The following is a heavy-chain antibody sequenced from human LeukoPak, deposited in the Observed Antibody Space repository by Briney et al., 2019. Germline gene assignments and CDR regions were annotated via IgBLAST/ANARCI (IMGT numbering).Heavy chain of an antibody. D-gene: IGHD3-10*01. CDR3: ARARLNTMVRGVPPDY. Sequence: SETLSLTCAVYGGSFSGYYWSWIRQPPGKGLEWIGEINHSGSTNYNPSLKSRVTISVDTSKNQFSLKLSSATAADTAVYHCARARLNTMVRGVPPDYWGQGTLVTVSS. J-gene: IGHJ4*02. V-gene: IGHV4-34*01. CDR2: INHSGST. CDR1: GGSFSGYY.